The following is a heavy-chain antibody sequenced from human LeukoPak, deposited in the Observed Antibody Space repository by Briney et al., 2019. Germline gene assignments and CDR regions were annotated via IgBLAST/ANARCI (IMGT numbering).Heavy chain of an antibody. J-gene: IGHJ4*02. CDR3: ATSRMGYSYDLYFDY. CDR2: IIPIFGTA. Sequence: SVKVSCKASGGTFSSYAISWVRQAPGQGLEWMGGIIPIFGTANYAQKFQGRVTITADESTSTVYMELSSLRSEDTAVYYCATSRMGYSYDLYFDYWGQGTLVTVSS. D-gene: IGHD5-18*01. V-gene: IGHV1-69*13. CDR1: GGTFSSYA.